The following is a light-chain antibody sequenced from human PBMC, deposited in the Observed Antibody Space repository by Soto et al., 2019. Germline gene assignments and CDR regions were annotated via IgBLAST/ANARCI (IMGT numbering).Light chain of an antibody. CDR3: QQYGTSPLT. V-gene: IGKV3-15*01. CDR2: GAS. Sequence: EIVMTQSPATLSVSPGERATLSCRASQTVSSFLAWYQQKPGQAPRLLMYGASTRATGIPARFSGSGSGTDFTLTISRLEPEDVAVYFCQQYGTSPLTFGGGTKVEIK. J-gene: IGKJ4*01. CDR1: QTVSSF.